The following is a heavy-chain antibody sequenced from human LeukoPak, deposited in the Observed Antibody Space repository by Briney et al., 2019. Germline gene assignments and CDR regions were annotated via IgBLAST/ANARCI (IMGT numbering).Heavy chain of an antibody. J-gene: IGHJ4*02. V-gene: IGHV3-30*02. CDR3: TTIPYCSSTSCYGR. CDR1: GFSFSDYG. Sequence: GGSLRLSCAASGFSFSDYGMHWVRQAPGKGLEWVAFIRYDGTDKYYADSVKGRFTISRDNSKNTLYLQMNSLKTEDTAVYYCTTIPYCSSTSCYGRWGQGTLVTVSS. CDR2: IRYDGTDK. D-gene: IGHD2-2*01.